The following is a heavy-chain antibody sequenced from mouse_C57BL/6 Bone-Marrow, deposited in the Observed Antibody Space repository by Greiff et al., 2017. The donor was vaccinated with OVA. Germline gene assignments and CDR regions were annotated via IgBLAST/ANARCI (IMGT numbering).Heavy chain of an antibody. Sequence: DVMLVESGGDLVKPGGSLKLSCAASGFTFSSYGMSWVRQTPDKRLEWVATISSGGSYTYYPDSVKGRFTISRDNAKNTLYLQMSSLKSEDTAMYYCARKGLRRSWFAYWGQGTLVTVSA. CDR3: ARKGLRRSWFAY. CDR1: GFTFSSYG. CDR2: ISSGGSYT. D-gene: IGHD2-4*01. V-gene: IGHV5-6*02. J-gene: IGHJ3*01.